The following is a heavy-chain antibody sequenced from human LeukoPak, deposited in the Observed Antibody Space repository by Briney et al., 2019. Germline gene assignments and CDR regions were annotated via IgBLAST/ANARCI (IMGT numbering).Heavy chain of an antibody. D-gene: IGHD3-3*01. CDR3: ARGRFFHP. CDR2: INHSGST. Sequence: SETLSLTCTVSGGSISSSSYYWSWIRQPPGKGLEWIGEINHSGSTNYNPSLKSRVTISVDTSKNQFSLKLSSVTAADTAVYYCARGRFFHPWGQGTLVTVSS. CDR1: GGSISSSSYY. V-gene: IGHV4-39*07. J-gene: IGHJ5*02.